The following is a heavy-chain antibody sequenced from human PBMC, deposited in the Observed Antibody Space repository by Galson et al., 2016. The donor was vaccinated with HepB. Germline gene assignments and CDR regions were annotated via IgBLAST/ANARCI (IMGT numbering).Heavy chain of an antibody. Sequence: SLRLSCAASGFSFSNFAMYWVRQAPGKGLEWVAAIGYEGRSKYYIDSAKGRFTISRDNAKNTLYLQMNSLRAEDTALYYCVREDYGDDPVYYYYYGMDVWGQGTTVSVSS. CDR2: IGYEGRSK. CDR1: GFSFSNFA. CDR3: VREDYGDDPVYYYYYGMDV. V-gene: IGHV3-30*07. D-gene: IGHD4-17*01. J-gene: IGHJ6*02.